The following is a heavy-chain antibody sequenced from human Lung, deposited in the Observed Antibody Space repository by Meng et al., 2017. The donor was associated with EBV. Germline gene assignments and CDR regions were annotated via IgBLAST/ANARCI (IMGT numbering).Heavy chain of an antibody. V-gene: IGHV7-4-1*02. D-gene: IGHD6-19*01. J-gene: IGHJ4*02. CDR1: GYTFTRYP. CDR3: GTLKYTSGFYGPAY. CDR2: ISTNTGNP. Sequence: QVQLCQSGCELKKPGASVKVSCKASGYTFTRYPMNWVRQAPGQGLEWMGWISTNTGNPTYAQGFTGRFVFSVDTSVSTAYLQISSLKAEDTAVYYCGTLKYTSGFYGPAYWGQGALVTVSS.